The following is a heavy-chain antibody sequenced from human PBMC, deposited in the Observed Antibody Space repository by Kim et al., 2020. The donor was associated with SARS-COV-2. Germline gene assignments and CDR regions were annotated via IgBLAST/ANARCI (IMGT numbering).Heavy chain of an antibody. CDR3: ARDLSDFWSGYYQKYYYGMDV. J-gene: IGHJ6*02. Sequence: GGSLRLSCAASGFTFSSYSMNWVRQAPGKGLEWVSYISSSSSTIYYADSVKGRFTISRDNAKNSLYLQMNSLRDEDTAVYYCARDLSDFWSGYYQKYYYGMDVWGQGTTVTVSS. CDR2: ISSSSSTI. V-gene: IGHV3-48*02. CDR1: GFTFSSYS. D-gene: IGHD3-3*01.